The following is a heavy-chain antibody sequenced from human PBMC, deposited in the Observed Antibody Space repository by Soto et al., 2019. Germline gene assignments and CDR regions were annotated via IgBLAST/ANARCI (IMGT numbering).Heavy chain of an antibody. J-gene: IGHJ4*02. Sequence: PSETLSLTCAVSGYSISSGYYWGWIRQPPGKGLEWIGSIYHSGSTYYNPSLKSRVTISVDTSKNQFSLKLSSVTAADTAVYYCARVIWDRCGDYLVYYFDYWGQGTLVTVSS. CDR2: IYHSGST. CDR3: ARVIWDRCGDYLVYYFDY. D-gene: IGHD4-17*01. CDR1: GYSISSGYY. V-gene: IGHV4-38-2*01.